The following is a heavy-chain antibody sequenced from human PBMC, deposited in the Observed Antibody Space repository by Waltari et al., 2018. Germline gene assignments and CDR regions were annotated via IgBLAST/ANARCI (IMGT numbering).Heavy chain of an antibody. J-gene: IGHJ6*03. Sequence: QVQLQQWGAGLLKPSETLSITCAVYGGSFSDYYWSWIRQPPGKGLEWIGESHHRGNTYSNPYLEGRVTLSVDTSENQFSLKLSSVPAADTAVYYCARLDLATIDFYYYYYMDVWGKGTTVTISS. CDR2: SHHRGNT. CDR3: ARLDLATIDFYYYYYMDV. CDR1: GGSFSDYY. V-gene: IGHV4-34*02.